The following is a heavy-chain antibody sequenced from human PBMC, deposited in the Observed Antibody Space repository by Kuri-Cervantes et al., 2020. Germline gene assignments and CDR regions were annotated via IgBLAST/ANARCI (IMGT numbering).Heavy chain of an antibody. J-gene: IGHJ2*01. CDR1: GFTFDDYA. Sequence: SLKISCAASGFTFDDYAMHWVRQAPGKGLEWVSGISWSSGSIGYADSVKGRFTISRDNAKNSQYLQLNSLRDEDTALYYCAKDLSSNWYGYFDLWGRGTLVTVSS. CDR2: ISWSSGSI. D-gene: IGHD6-13*01. V-gene: IGHV3-9*01. CDR3: AKDLSSNWYGYFDL.